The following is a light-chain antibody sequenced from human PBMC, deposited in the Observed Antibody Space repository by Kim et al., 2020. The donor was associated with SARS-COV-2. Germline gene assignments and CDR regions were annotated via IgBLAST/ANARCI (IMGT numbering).Light chain of an antibody. Sequence: EIVLTQSPGTLSLSPGERATLSCRASHSVSGNYLAWYQQKYGQAPRLLIFGASSWAPGVPDRCSGSGSGTDFTLTISGLEPEDFAMYYCQQYGTSPDTFGQGTKVEI. CDR3: QQYGTSPDT. CDR2: GAS. J-gene: IGKJ2*01. V-gene: IGKV3-20*01. CDR1: HSVSGNY.